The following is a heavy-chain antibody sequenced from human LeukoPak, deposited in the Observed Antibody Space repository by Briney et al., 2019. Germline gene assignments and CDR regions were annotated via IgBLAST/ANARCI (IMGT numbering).Heavy chain of an antibody. CDR2: MKQAGNEE. CDR1: GFTFSTYW. CDR3: ARPYSSGWYGVFNY. J-gene: IGHJ4*02. Sequence: PGGSLRLSCAVSGFTFSTYWMSWVRQAPGQGLEWAANMKQAGNEEYYVDSVKGRFTISRDNAKNSLYLQMNSLRAEDTAVYYCARPYSSGWYGVFNYWGQGTLVTVSS. V-gene: IGHV3-7*05. D-gene: IGHD6-19*01.